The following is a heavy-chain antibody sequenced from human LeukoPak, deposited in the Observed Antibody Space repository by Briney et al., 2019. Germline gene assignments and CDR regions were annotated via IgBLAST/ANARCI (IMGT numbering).Heavy chain of an antibody. CDR2: IYYSGST. CDR3: ARDAGEQLAFDY. CDR1: GGSISSGGYY. V-gene: IGHV4-31*03. J-gene: IGHJ4*02. D-gene: IGHD6-13*01. Sequence: PSQTLSLTCTVSGGSISSGGYYWIWIRQHPGKGLEWIGYIYYSGSTYYNPSLKSRVTISVDTSKNQFSLKLSSVTAADTAVYYCARDAGEQLAFDYWGQGTLVTVSS.